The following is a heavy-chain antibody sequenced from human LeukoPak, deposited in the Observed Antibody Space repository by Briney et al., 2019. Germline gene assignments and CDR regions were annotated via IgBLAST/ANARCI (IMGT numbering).Heavy chain of an antibody. D-gene: IGHD3-10*02. CDR2: FYYGGTT. J-gene: IGHJ4*02. CDR3: ARRRVYVFDY. CDR1: GGSLGPCYY. Sequence: SETLSLTCTVSGGSLGPCYYWGWIRQPPGKGLEWIGTFYYGGTTFYSPSLKSRVTISVDTSKNQFSLKLDSVTAADTAIYFRARRRVYVFDYWGQGTLVTVSS. V-gene: IGHV4-39*01.